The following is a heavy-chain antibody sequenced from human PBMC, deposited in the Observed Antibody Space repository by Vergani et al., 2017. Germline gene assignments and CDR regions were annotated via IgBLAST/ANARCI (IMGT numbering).Heavy chain of an antibody. D-gene: IGHD2-21*02. V-gene: IGHV4-59*01. J-gene: IGHJ6*02. CDR3: AREGPERGGDSRDYYYYGMDV. Sequence: QVQLQESGPGLVQPSETLSLTCTVSGGSISSYYWSWIRQPPGKGLEWIGYIYYSGSTNYNPSLKSRVTISVDTSKNQVSLKLSSVTAADTAVYYCAREGPERGGDSRDYYYYGMDVWGQGTTVTVSS. CDR2: IYYSGST. CDR1: GGSISSYY.